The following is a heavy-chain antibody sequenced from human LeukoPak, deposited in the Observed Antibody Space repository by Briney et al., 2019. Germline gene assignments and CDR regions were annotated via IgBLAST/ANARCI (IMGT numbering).Heavy chain of an antibody. V-gene: IGHV3-48*03. Sequence: PGGSLRLSSAASGFTFSSYEMNWVRQAPGKGLEWVSYIISSGSTIYYADSVKGRFTISRDNAKNSLYLQMNSLRAEDTAVYYCARHAYRGYWGQGTLVTVSS. CDR3: ARHAYRGY. CDR1: GFTFSSYE. CDR2: IISSGSTI. J-gene: IGHJ4*02.